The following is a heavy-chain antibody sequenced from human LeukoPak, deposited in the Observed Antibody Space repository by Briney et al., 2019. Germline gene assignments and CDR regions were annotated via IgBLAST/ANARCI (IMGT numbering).Heavy chain of an antibody. CDR1: GFTFSSYN. CDR3: ARDMDKLGDYYGMDV. D-gene: IGHD3-16*01. CDR2: ISSSSSFI. J-gene: IGHJ6*02. V-gene: IGHV3-21*01. Sequence: PGGSLRLSCAASGFTFSSYNMNWVRQAPGKGLEWVSSISSSSSFIYYANSVRGRFTISRDNAENSLYLQMNSLRAEDTAVYYCARDMDKLGDYYGMDVWGQGTTVVVSS.